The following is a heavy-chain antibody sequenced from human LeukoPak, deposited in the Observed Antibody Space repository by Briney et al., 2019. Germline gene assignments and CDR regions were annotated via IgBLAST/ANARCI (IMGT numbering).Heavy chain of an antibody. V-gene: IGHV1-2*02. D-gene: IGHD6-13*01. Sequence: ASVKVSCKASGYTFTGYYMHWVRQAPGQGLEWMGWINPNSGGTNYAQTFQGRVTMTRDTSISTAYMGLSRLRSDDTAVYYCARVILSRRWYKADAFDSWGQGTMVTVSS. CDR2: INPNSGGT. CDR1: GYTFTGYY. CDR3: ARVILSRRWYKADAFDS. J-gene: IGHJ3*02.